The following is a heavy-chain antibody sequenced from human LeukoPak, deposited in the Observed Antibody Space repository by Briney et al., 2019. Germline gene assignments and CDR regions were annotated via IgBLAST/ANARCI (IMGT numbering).Heavy chain of an antibody. CDR1: GFTFNYYG. Sequence: GGSLRLSCAASGFTFNYYGMHWVRQAPGKGLEWVAFIRYEGSEKYYADSVKGRFTISRDNSKNTLYLEMNRLRAEDTALYYCAREGYYGSGSYYLLDYWGQGTLVTVSS. J-gene: IGHJ4*02. CDR3: AREGYYGSGSYYLLDY. CDR2: IRYEGSEK. V-gene: IGHV3-30*02. D-gene: IGHD3-10*01.